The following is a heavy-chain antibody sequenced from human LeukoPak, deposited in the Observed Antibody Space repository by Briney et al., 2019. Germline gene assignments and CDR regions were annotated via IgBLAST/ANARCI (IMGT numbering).Heavy chain of an antibody. CDR1: NGSIGSYY. D-gene: IGHD2-2*01. J-gene: IGHJ4*02. CDR3: AREGTRDDYVVVPAALDF. Sequence: SETLSHTCTVSNGSIGSYYWTWIRQPAGKGLEWIGRIHRTRSTNYNPSLTSRVIMSVDTSKNQFSLRLTSLTAADTAVYYYAREGTRDDYVVVPAALDFWGLGTLVTVSS. CDR2: IHRTRST. V-gene: IGHV4-4*07.